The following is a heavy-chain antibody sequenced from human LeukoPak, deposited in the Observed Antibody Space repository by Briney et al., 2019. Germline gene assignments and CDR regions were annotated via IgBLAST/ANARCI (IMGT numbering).Heavy chain of an antibody. D-gene: IGHD1-7*01. CDR3: ARARITGTTLDY. CDR2: IYYSGST. V-gene: IGHV4-59*08. J-gene: IGHJ4*02. CDR1: GGSISSYY. Sequence: SETLSLTCTVSGGSISSYYWSWIRQPPGKGPEWIGYIYYSGSTNYNPSLKSRVTISVDPSKNQFSLKLSSVTAADTAVYYCARARITGTTLDYWGQGTLVTVSS.